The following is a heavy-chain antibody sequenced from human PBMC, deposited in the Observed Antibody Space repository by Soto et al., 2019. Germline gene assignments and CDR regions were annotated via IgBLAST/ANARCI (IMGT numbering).Heavy chain of an antibody. Sequence: QVQLVQSGAEVKKPGASVKVSCKASGYTFTSYGISWVRQAPGQGPEWMGWISAYNGNTNYAQKLQGRVTMTTDTSTSTAYRELRSLRSDDTAVYYCASHPTHSSGWSYNWFDPWGQGTLVTVSS. CDR1: GYTFTSYG. D-gene: IGHD6-19*01. J-gene: IGHJ5*02. CDR3: ASHPTHSSGWSYNWFDP. V-gene: IGHV1-18*04. CDR2: ISAYNGNT.